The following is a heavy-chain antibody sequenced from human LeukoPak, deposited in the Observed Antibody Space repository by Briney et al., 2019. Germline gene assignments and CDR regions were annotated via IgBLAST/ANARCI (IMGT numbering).Heavy chain of an antibody. V-gene: IGHV3-21*01. Sequence: PGRSLRLSCAAPGFTFASYSMNWVRQAPGKGLEGVSSIIVDRTYIYNAGSVKGRFTISRDNAQASLYLHMISLRADDTAVYYCARVSGRLERQSDLDYWGQGTLVIVSS. CDR3: ARVSGRLERQSDLDY. CDR1: GFTFASYS. J-gene: IGHJ4*02. D-gene: IGHD1-1*01. CDR2: IIVDRTYI.